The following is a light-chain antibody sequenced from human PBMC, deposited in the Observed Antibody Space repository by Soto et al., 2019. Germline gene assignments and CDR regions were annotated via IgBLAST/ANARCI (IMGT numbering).Light chain of an antibody. CDR1: QSISSW. CDR2: DAS. V-gene: IGKV1-5*01. CDR3: QQYNSYSLT. Sequence: DIQMTQSPSTLSASVGDRVTITCRASQSISSWLAWYQQKPGKAPKVLIYDASSLESGVPSRFSGSGSGTEFTLTISSLQPDDFATYYCQQYNSYSLTFGGGTKVDIK. J-gene: IGKJ4*01.